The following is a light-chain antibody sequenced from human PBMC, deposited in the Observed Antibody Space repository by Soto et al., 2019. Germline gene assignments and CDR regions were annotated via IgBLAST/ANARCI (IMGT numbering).Light chain of an antibody. Sequence: QSVLTQPPSASGTPGQRVTISCSGSSSNIGSNPVNWYQQLPGTAPKLLIYSNNQRPSGVPDRFSGSKSGTSASLAISGLQSEDEADYYCAAWDDSLKGYVFGSGTKLT. CDR3: AAWDDSLKGYV. CDR2: SNN. V-gene: IGLV1-44*01. CDR1: SSNIGSNP. J-gene: IGLJ1*01.